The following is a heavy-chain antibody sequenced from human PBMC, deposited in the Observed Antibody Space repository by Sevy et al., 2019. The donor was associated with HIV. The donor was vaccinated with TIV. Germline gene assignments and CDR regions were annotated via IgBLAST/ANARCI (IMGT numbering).Heavy chain of an antibody. V-gene: IGHV1-58*01. J-gene: IGHJ4*02. D-gene: IGHD3-9*01. Sequence: ASVKVSCKASGFTFSRSAVQWVRQARGQRLEWIGWIVVGSGNTNSAQKFQERVTIIRDMSTSTAYMELSSLRSEDTAVYYCAADRGHYYDSSEWGYFDYWGQGALVTVSS. CDR3: AADRGHYYDSSEWGYFDY. CDR1: GFTFSRSA. CDR2: IVVGSGNT.